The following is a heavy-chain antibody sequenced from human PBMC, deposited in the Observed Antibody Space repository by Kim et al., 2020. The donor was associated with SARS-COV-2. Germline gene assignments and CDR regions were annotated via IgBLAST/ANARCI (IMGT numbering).Heavy chain of an antibody. Sequence: SGGSISNADCVTSQVTICRDNSKNTLFLQMNSLRAADTAVYYWAKSIAGHPCDYWGQGTLVTVSS. CDR2: SGGSI. J-gene: IGHJ4*02. V-gene: IGHV3-23*01. CDR3: AKSIAGHPCDY. D-gene: IGHD2-21*01.